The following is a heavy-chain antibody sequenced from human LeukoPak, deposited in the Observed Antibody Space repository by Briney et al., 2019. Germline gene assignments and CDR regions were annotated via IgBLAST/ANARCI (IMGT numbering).Heavy chain of an antibody. CDR2: ISGSGGST. CDR3: AKAGSSLNWFDP. Sequence: GGPLRLACGGCGFSCGSEAIRWVRQAPGKGLEWVSAISGSGGSTYYADSVKGRFTISRDNSKNTLYLQMNSLRAEDTAVYYCAKAGSSLNWFDPWGQGTLVTVSS. CDR1: GFSCGSEA. V-gene: IGHV3-23*01. J-gene: IGHJ5*02. D-gene: IGHD3-10*01.